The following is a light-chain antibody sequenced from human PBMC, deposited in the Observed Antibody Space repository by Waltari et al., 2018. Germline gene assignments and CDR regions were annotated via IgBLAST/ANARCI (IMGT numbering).Light chain of an antibody. J-gene: IGKJ1*01. CDR1: RSVSVS. Sequence: EIVLTQSPATLSLSPGERATLSCRTSRSVSVSLAWHQHTPGQAPRLLLSDASNRATGIPARFSGSGSETDFTLSINNLEPDDSATYYCQQRNDWPPTFGRGTKLE. V-gene: IGKV3-11*01. CDR2: DAS. CDR3: QQRNDWPPT.